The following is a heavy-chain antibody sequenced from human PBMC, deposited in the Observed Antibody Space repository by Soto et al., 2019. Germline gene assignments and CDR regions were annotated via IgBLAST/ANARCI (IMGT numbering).Heavy chain of an antibody. CDR3: ARVRPDYYYGSGSDPPASYYYYYMDV. Sequence: QVQLQESGPGLVKPSGTLSLTCAVSSGSISSSNWWSWVRQPPGKGLEWIGEIYHSGSTNYNPSLKSRVTISVDKSKNQFSLKLSSVTAADTAVYYCARVRPDYYYGSGSDPPASYYYYYMDVWGKGTTVTVSS. CDR2: IYHSGST. D-gene: IGHD3-10*01. CDR1: SGSISSSNW. J-gene: IGHJ6*03. V-gene: IGHV4-4*02.